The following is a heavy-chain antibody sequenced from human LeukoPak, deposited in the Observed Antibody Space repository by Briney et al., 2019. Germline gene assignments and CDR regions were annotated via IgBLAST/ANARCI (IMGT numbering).Heavy chain of an antibody. J-gene: IGHJ4*02. D-gene: IGHD3-10*01. Sequence: PGGSLRLSCAASGFTFSSYSMNWVRQAPGKGLEWVSSISSSSSYIYYADSVKGRFTISRDNAKNSLYLQMNSLRAEDTAVYYCARPGSGSWAFDYWGQGTLVTVSS. CDR1: GFTFSSYS. V-gene: IGHV3-21*01. CDR3: ARPGSGSWAFDY. CDR2: ISSSSSYI.